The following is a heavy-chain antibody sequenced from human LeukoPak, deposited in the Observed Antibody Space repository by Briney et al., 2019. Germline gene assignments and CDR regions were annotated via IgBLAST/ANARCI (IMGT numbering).Heavy chain of an antibody. J-gene: IGHJ4*02. V-gene: IGHV3-11*04. CDR2: ISGTGNTI. CDR3: TTSLPHVVDVTTSDGGN. Sequence: GGSLRLSCAASGFTFSDYMSWIRQAPGKGLEWVSYISGTGNTIYYKDSVKGRFTISRDNAKNSLYLQMNSLRAEDTAVYYCTTSLPHVVDVTTSDGGNWGQGTLVTVSS. D-gene: IGHD2-21*02. CDR1: GFTFSDY.